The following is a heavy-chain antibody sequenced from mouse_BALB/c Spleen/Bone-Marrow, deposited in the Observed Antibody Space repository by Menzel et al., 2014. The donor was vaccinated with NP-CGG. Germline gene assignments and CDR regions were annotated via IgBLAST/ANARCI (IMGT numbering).Heavy chain of an antibody. Sequence: DVHLVESGGGLVQPKGSLKLSCAASGFTFNTYAMNWVRQAPGKGLEWVARIRSKSNNYATYYADSVKDRFTISRDDSHSMLYLQMNSLKTGDTAMYYCVRRDSSGYWFAYWGQGTLVTVSA. CDR3: VRRDSSGYWFAY. V-gene: IGHV10-1*02. CDR1: GFTFNTYA. CDR2: IRSKSNNYAT. J-gene: IGHJ3*01. D-gene: IGHD3-2*01.